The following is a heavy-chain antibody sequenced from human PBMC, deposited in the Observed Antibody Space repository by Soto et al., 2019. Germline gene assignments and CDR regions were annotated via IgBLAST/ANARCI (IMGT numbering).Heavy chain of an antibody. D-gene: IGHD3-22*01. V-gene: IGHV3-21*01. CDR1: GFTFSSYS. CDR2: ISSSSNYI. Sequence: EVQLVESGGGLVKPGGSLRLSCAASGFTFSSYSMNWVRQAPGKGLEWVSSISSSSNYIYYADSVKGRFTISRDNAKNSLYLQMNSLRAEDTAVYYCARELTYYYDSSGYPSDYWGQGTLVTVSS. CDR3: ARELTYYYDSSGYPSDY. J-gene: IGHJ4*02.